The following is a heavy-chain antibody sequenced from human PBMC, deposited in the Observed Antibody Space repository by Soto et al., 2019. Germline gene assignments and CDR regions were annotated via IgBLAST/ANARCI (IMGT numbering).Heavy chain of an antibody. D-gene: IGHD6-13*01. CDR1: GFTFSSYS. V-gene: IGHV3-21*01. Sequence: GGSLRLSCAASGFTFSSYSMNWVRQAPGKGLEWVSSISSSSYIYYADSVKGRFTISRDNAKNSLYLQMNSLRAEDTAVYYCARELAAALSYYYYGMDVWGQGTTVTVSS. CDR2: ISSSSYI. J-gene: IGHJ6*02. CDR3: ARELAAALSYYYYGMDV.